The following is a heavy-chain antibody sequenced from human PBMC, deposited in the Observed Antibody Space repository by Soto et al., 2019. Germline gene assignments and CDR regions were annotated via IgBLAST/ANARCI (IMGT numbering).Heavy chain of an antibody. CDR1: GFTFSSYA. Sequence: PGGSLRLSCTASGFTFSSYAMSWVRQTPGKGLEWVSGISGRGDSTYYADSVKGRFTISRDNSKNTLFLQMNSLRAEDTAVYYCAKATGRSAWTFGYWGQGTLVTVSS. J-gene: IGHJ4*02. D-gene: IGHD3-10*01. CDR3: AKATGRSAWTFGY. V-gene: IGHV3-23*01. CDR2: ISGRGDST.